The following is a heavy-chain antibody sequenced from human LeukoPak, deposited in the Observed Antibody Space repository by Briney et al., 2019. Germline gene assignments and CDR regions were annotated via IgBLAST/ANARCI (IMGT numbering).Heavy chain of an antibody. CDR3: ASFYYGSGSDHFDY. Sequence: GGSLRLSCAASGFTFSSYGMHWVHQAPGKGLEWVAVIWYDGSNKYYADSVKGRFTISRDNSKNTLYLQMNSLRAEDTAVYYCASFYYGSGSDHFDYWGQGTLVTVSS. D-gene: IGHD3-10*01. CDR2: IWYDGSNK. J-gene: IGHJ4*02. CDR1: GFTFSSYG. V-gene: IGHV3-33*01.